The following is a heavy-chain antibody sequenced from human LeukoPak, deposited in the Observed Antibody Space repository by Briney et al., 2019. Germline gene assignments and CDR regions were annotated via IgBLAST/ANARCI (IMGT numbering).Heavy chain of an antibody. V-gene: IGHV3-30*02. CDR1: GFTFSSYG. Sequence: GGSLRLSCAASGFTFSSYGMHWVRQAPGKGLEWVAFIRYDGSNKYYADSVKGRFTISRDNSKNTLYLQMNSLRAEDTALYYCAKRSCSSTSCYVYYYYYMDVWGKGTTVTVSS. CDR2: IRYDGSNK. D-gene: IGHD2-2*01. CDR3: AKRSCSSTSCYVYYYYYMDV. J-gene: IGHJ6*03.